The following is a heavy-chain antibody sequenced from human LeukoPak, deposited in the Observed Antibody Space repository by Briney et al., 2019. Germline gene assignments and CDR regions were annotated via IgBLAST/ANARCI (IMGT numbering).Heavy chain of an antibody. CDR3: ARGHCSSTSCLDAFDI. D-gene: IGHD2-2*01. Sequence: SETLSLTCAVYGGSFSGYYWSWIRQPPGKGLEWIGEINHSGSTNYNPSLKSRVTVSVDTSKNQFSLKLSSVTAADTAVYYCARGHCSSTSCLDAFDIWGQGTMVTVSS. V-gene: IGHV4-34*01. J-gene: IGHJ3*02. CDR1: GGSFSGYY. CDR2: INHSGST.